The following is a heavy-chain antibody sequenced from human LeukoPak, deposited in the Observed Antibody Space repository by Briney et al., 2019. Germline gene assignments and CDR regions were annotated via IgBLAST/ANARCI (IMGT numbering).Heavy chain of an antibody. CDR2: IKQDGSEK. CDR3: AGSSSWYYFDY. J-gene: IGHJ4*02. D-gene: IGHD6-13*01. Sequence: GGSLRLSCAASGFTFSSYWMSWVRQAPGKGLEGVANIKQDGSEKYYVDSVKGRFTISRDNAKNSLYLQMNSLRAEDTAVYYCAGSSSWYYFDYWGQGTLVTVSS. CDR1: GFTFSSYW. V-gene: IGHV3-7*01.